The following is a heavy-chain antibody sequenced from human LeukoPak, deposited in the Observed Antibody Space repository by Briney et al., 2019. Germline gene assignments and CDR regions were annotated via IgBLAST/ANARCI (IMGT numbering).Heavy chain of an antibody. Sequence: ASVKVSCKASGYTFTSYDINWVRQATGQGLEWMGWMNPNSGNTGYAQKFQGRVTMTRNTSISTAYMELSSLRSEDTAVYYCAREGDTAMVTSDYYYYYMDVWGKGTTVTVSS. CDR1: GYTFTSYD. CDR3: AREGDTAMVTSDYYYYYMDV. D-gene: IGHD5-18*01. J-gene: IGHJ6*03. V-gene: IGHV1-8*01. CDR2: MNPNSGNT.